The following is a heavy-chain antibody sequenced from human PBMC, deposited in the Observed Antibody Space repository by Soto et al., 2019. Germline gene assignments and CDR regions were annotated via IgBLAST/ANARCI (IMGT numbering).Heavy chain of an antibody. V-gene: IGHV3-53*01. Sequence: EVQLVESGGGLIQPGGSLRLSCAASGFTVNTNYMFWVRQAPGKGLEWVSVIYTGVTTYYADSVKGRFTISRDDSKNTVYLQLNSLRPEDTAVYYCARDPSSTSDYVMDVWGQGTTVTVSS. CDR2: IYTGVTT. CDR1: GFTVNTNY. D-gene: IGHD2-2*01. CDR3: ARDPSSTSDYVMDV. J-gene: IGHJ6*02.